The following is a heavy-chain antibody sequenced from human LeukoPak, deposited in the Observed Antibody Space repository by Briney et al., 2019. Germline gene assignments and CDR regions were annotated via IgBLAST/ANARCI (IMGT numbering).Heavy chain of an antibody. CDR3: AKSGSYGDYSLDY. D-gene: IGHD4-17*01. CDR1: GFTFGSFA. Sequence: PGGSLRLSCAASGFTFGSFAMSWIRQAPERGLEWVSSIHTSGGNTYYADSVKGRFTISRDDSKNTLYLQMNSLRAEDTAVYYCAKSGSYGDYSLDYWGQGTLVTVSS. CDR2: IHTSGGNT. J-gene: IGHJ4*02. V-gene: IGHV3-23*01.